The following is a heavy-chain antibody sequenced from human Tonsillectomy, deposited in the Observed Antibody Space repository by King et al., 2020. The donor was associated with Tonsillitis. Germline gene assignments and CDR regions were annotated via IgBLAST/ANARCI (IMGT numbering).Heavy chain of an antibody. CDR2: ITDSGPGP. V-gene: IGHV3-23*04. CDR3: VKAPPRVGYLQH. Sequence: VQLVESGGGLVQPGGSLRLSCAASGFTFSSYAMRWVRQAPGGGLEWVSSITDSGPGPNHAESGRGRFTISRDNSKNILYLQMNSLRVDDTAVYYCVKAPPRVGYLQHWGQGTLVTVSS. D-gene: IGHD2-15*01. CDR1: GFTFSSYA. J-gene: IGHJ1*01.